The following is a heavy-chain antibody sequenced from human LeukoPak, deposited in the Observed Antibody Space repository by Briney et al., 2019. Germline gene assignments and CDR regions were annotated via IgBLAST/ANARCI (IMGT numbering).Heavy chain of an antibody. Sequence: PGGSLRLSCAASGFTFSSYEMNWFRQAPGKGLEWLSYISTSSATIKYADSVKGRFTISRDNAKNSLYLQMNNLRAEDSAVYYCVRKTGGAQNWFGPWGQGTLVSVSS. CDR2: ISTSSATI. V-gene: IGHV3-48*03. CDR1: GFTFSSYE. J-gene: IGHJ5*02. CDR3: VRKTGGAQNWFGP. D-gene: IGHD1-26*01.